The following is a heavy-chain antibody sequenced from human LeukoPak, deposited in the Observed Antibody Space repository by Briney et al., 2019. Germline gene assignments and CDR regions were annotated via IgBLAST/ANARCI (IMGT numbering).Heavy chain of an antibody. CDR2: ISGSGGNT. J-gene: IGHJ3*02. CDR1: GFTFSSSA. Sequence: GGSLRLSCAASGFTFSSSAMTWVRQAPGKGLEWVSLISGSGGNTYYADSVKGRFTISRDNAKNSLYLQMNSLRAEDTAVYYCARPDEQQLVRDAFDIWGQGTMVTVSS. V-gene: IGHV3-23*01. D-gene: IGHD6-13*01. CDR3: ARPDEQQLVRDAFDI.